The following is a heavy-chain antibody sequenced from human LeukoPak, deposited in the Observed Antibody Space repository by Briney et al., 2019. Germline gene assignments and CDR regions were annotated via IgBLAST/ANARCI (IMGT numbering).Heavy chain of an antibody. CDR2: IIPIFGTA. CDR1: AGTFSSYA. Sequence: SVKVSCKASAGTFSSYAISWVRQAPGQGLEWMGGIIPIFGTANYAQKFQGRVTITTDESTSTAYMELSSLRSEDTAVYYCARDNYAGANWFDPWGQGTLVTVSS. D-gene: IGHD1-7*01. J-gene: IGHJ5*02. V-gene: IGHV1-69*05. CDR3: ARDNYAGANWFDP.